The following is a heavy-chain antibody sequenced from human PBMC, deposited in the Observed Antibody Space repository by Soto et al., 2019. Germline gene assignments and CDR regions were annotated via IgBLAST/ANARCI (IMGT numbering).Heavy chain of an antibody. CDR1: GYSISSGYY. CDR3: ARRGPNCSSTSCYRNYYYYGMDV. D-gene: IGHD2-2*02. CDR2: IYHSGST. V-gene: IGHV4-38-2*01. J-gene: IGHJ6*02. Sequence: PSETLSLTCAVCGYSISSGYYWGWIRQPPGKGLEWIGSIYHSGSTYYNPSLKSRVTISVDTSKNQFSLKLSSVTAADTAAYYCARRGPNCSSTSCYRNYYYYGMDVWGQGTTVTVSS.